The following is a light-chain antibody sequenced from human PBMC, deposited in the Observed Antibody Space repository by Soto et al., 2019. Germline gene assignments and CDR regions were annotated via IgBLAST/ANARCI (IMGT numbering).Light chain of an antibody. V-gene: IGKV3-11*01. CDR2: DAS. Sequence: EIVLTQSPAPLSLSPGERATLSCRASQSVSSYLAWYQQKPGQAPRLLIYDASNRSTGVPARFSGSGPGTDFALTISSLEPEDFAVYYCQQRSNWPPGLTFGGGTKVEIK. CDR3: QQRSNWPPGLT. CDR1: QSVSSY. J-gene: IGKJ4*01.